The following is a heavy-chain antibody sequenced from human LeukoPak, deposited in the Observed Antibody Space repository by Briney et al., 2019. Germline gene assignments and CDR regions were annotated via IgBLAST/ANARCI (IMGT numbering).Heavy chain of an antibody. D-gene: IGHD3-10*01. CDR2: IRYDGSNK. J-gene: IGHJ4*02. CDR1: GFTFSSYG. V-gene: IGHV3-30*02. CDR3: AKAGDYYGSKIDY. Sequence: GGSLRLSCAASGFTFSSYGMHWVRQAPGKGLEWVAFIRYDGSNKYYADSVKGRFTISRDNSKNTLYLQMNSLRAEDTAVYYCAKAGDYYGSKIDYWGQGTLVTVSS.